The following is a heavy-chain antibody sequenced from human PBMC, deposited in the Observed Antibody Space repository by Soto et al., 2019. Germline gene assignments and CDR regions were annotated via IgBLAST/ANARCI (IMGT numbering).Heavy chain of an antibody. CDR1: GFSLSNYW. CDR3: VGIRRGDGYTFGY. J-gene: IGHJ4*02. D-gene: IGHD5-12*01. V-gene: IGHV3-74*01. CDR2: INIDGSTT. Sequence: EVQLLESGGVSVQPGGSLRLSCAASGFSLSNYWMHWVRQAPGKGLVWVSRINIDGSTTTYADSVKGRFTISRDNAKNTLYLQINSLRDEDTAVYYCVGIRRGDGYTFGYWGQVSLVTVSS.